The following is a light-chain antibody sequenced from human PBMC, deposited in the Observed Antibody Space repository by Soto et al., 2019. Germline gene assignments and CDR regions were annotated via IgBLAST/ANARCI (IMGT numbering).Light chain of an antibody. CDR2: EVT. CDR1: SSDVGGYNY. CDR3: SSYAGSNNVV. Sequence: QSVLTQPPSASGSPGQSVTISCTGTSSDVGGYNYFSWYQQHPGKAPKLMIYEVTKRPSGVPDRFSGSKSGNTASLTVSGLQAEDEADYYCSSYAGSNNVVFGGGTKLTV. V-gene: IGLV2-8*01. J-gene: IGLJ2*01.